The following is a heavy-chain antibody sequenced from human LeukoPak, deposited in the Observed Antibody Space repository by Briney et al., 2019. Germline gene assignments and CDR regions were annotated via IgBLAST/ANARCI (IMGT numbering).Heavy chain of an antibody. CDR3: STGSGHAFDI. Sequence: GGSLRLSCAASGFTFSSYWMHWVRQVPGKGLVWVSRINSDGTSTTYADSVKGRFTISRDNAKNTLYVQMNSLRAEDTAGYYCSTGSGHAFDIWGRGTMVTVSS. V-gene: IGHV3-74*01. J-gene: IGHJ3*02. D-gene: IGHD3-10*01. CDR2: INSDGTST. CDR1: GFTFSSYW.